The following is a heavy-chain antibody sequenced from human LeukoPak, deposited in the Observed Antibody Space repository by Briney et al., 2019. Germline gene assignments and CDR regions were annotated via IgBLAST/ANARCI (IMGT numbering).Heavy chain of an antibody. CDR3: ARGPPNPITWGYYYYGMDV. D-gene: IGHD1-14*01. CDR1: GGSISSYY. Sequence: SETLSLTCTVSGGSISSYYWSWIRQPAGKGLEWIGRIYTSGSTNYNPSLKSRVTMSVDTSKNQFSLKLSSVTAADTAVYYCARGPPNPITWGYYYYGMDVGGQGTTVTVYS. J-gene: IGHJ6*02. V-gene: IGHV4-4*07. CDR2: IYTSGST.